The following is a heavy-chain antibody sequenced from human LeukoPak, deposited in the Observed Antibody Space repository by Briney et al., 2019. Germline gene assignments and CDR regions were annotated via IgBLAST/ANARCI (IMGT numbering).Heavy chain of an antibody. D-gene: IGHD2-15*01. CDR1: GGSISSYY. Sequence: TSETLSLTCTVSGGSISSYYWSWIRQPPGKGLEWIGYIYYSGSTNYNPSLKSRVTISVDTSKNQFSLKLSSVTAADTAVYYCARRSLYYYGMDVWGQGTTVTVSS. J-gene: IGHJ6*02. CDR2: IYYSGST. CDR3: ARRSLYYYGMDV. V-gene: IGHV4-59*08.